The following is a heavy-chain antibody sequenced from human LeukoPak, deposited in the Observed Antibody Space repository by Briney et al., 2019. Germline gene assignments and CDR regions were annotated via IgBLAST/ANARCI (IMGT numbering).Heavy chain of an antibody. Sequence: ASVKVSCKASGGTFSSYAISWVRQAPGQRLEWMGWINAGNGNTRYSQKLQGRVTITSDTSASTLYMDVSRLASEDTAVYYCARAADLQSCSGGSCLRDAYDIWGQGTMVTVSS. CDR3: ARAADLQSCSGGSCLRDAYDI. J-gene: IGHJ3*02. CDR2: INAGNGNT. V-gene: IGHV1-3*01. CDR1: GGTFSSYA. D-gene: IGHD2-15*01.